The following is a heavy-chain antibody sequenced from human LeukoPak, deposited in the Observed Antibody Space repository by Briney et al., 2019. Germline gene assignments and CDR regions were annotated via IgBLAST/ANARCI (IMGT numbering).Heavy chain of an antibody. J-gene: IGHJ4*02. V-gene: IGHV3-43*02. CDR2: IREDGRTT. D-gene: IGHD1-26*01. CDR3: AKTRRSGTEYGDFDL. CDR1: GFTFEEYA. Sequence: GGSLRLSCVASGFTFEEYAMHWLRQAPGKGLEWVSLIREDGRTTHYVDSVKGRFAISRDNSRRSVYLQMNSLRSDDGALYYCAKTRRSGTEYGDFDLWGKGTLVPVS.